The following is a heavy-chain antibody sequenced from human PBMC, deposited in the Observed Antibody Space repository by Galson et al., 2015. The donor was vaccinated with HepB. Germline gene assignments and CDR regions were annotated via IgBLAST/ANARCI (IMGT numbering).Heavy chain of an antibody. D-gene: IGHD3-10*01. Sequence: SVKVSCKASGYTFTSYDINWVRQATGQGLEWMGWMNPNSGNTGYAQKFQGRVTMTRNTSISTAYMELSSLRSEDTAVYYCARGRMVRGVIPFVYWGQGTLVTVSS. CDR1: GYTFTSYD. J-gene: IGHJ4*02. CDR3: ARGRMVRGVIPFVY. CDR2: MNPNSGNT. V-gene: IGHV1-8*01.